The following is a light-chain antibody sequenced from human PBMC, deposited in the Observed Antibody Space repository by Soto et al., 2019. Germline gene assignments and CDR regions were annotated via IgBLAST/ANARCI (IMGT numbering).Light chain of an antibody. CDR3: CSYAGSYSDV. J-gene: IGLJ1*01. Sequence: QSVLTQPRSVSGSPGQSVTISCTGTSSDVGGYNYVSWYQQHPGKAPKLMIYDVSKRPSGVTDRFSGSKSGNTASLTISGLQAEDEGDYYCCSYAGSYSDVFGTGTKLTV. CDR2: DVS. V-gene: IGLV2-11*01. CDR1: SSDVGGYNY.